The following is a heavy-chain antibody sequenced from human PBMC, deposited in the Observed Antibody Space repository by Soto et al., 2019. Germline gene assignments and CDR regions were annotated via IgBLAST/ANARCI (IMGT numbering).Heavy chain of an antibody. Sequence: EVQLVESGGGLVQPGGSLRLSCVASGFTVSNNFMSWVRQAPGKGLEWVSVIYSGGNTYYADSVKGRFTISRDNSKTTLYLLMNSLRVEDTAVYYCARDLRAGYNSGGMDAWGQGTTVTVSS. D-gene: IGHD5-12*01. CDR3: ARDLRAGYNSGGMDA. V-gene: IGHV3-66*01. CDR2: IYSGGNT. J-gene: IGHJ6*02. CDR1: GFTVSNNF.